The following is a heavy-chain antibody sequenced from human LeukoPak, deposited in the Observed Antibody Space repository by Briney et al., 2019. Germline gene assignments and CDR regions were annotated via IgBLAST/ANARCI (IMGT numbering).Heavy chain of an antibody. Sequence: AGGSLRLFCAAYGFIFGSYAMHWVRQAPGKGLEWVAVISYDGSNKYYADSVKGRFTISRDNSKNTLYLQMNSLRAEDTAVYYCATEPSGGEYYFDYWGQGTLVTVSS. D-gene: IGHD6-19*01. V-gene: IGHV3-30*04. CDR1: GFIFGSYA. J-gene: IGHJ4*02. CDR3: ATEPSGGEYYFDY. CDR2: ISYDGSNK.